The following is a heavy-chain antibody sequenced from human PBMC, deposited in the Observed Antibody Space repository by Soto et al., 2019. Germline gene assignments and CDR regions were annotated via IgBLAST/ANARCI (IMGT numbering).Heavy chain of an antibody. D-gene: IGHD6-6*01. V-gene: IGHV1-46*01. J-gene: IGHJ5*02. CDR3: ARDNSEYSSHPGALDP. CDR2: INPSGGST. CDR1: GYTFTSYY. Sequence: GASVKVSCKASGYTFTSYYMHWVRQAPGQGLEWMGIINPSGGSTSYAQKFQGRVTMTRDTSTSTVYMELSSLRSEDTAVYYCARDNSEYSSHPGALDPWGQGTLVTVSS.